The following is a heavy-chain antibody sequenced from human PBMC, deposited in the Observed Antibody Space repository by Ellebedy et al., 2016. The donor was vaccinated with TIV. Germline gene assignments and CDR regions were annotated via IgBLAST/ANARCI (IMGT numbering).Heavy chain of an antibody. J-gene: IGHJ4*02. Sequence: GGSLRLSCSASGFTRNSYVMYWVRQAPGKGLEYVSAISINGDRTYYADSVKGRFTISRDKSKNTLYLQMSSLRAEDTAVYYCVRHIVGTTGDYWGQGTLVTVSS. V-gene: IGHV3-64D*06. D-gene: IGHD1-26*01. CDR3: VRHIVGTTGDY. CDR1: GFTRNSYV. CDR2: ISINGDRT.